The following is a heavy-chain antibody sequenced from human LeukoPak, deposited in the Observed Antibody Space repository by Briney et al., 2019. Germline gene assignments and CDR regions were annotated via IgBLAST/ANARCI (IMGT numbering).Heavy chain of an antibody. Sequence: PSETLSLTCTVSGGSISSSSYYWGWIRQPPGKGLEWIGSIYYSGSTYYNPSLKSRVTMFVDTSKDQFSLKLSSVTAADTAVYHCASCHYYGTGIYQNWFDPWGQGTLVTVSS. D-gene: IGHD3-10*01. V-gene: IGHV4-39*01. CDR2: IYYSGST. CDR3: ASCHYYGTGIYQNWFDP. CDR1: GGSISSSSYY. J-gene: IGHJ5*02.